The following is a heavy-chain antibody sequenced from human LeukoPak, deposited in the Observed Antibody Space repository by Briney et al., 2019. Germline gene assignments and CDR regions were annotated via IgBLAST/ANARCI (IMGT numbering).Heavy chain of an antibody. V-gene: IGHV4-61*02. D-gene: IGHD1-26*01. Sequence: NPSETLSLTCTVPGVSISSGSYYWSWIRQPAGKGREWIGRIYTSGSTNYNPSLKSRVTISVDTSKNQFSLKLSSVTAADTAVYYCARGSGSPADFDYWGQGTLVTVSS. CDR2: IYTSGST. J-gene: IGHJ4*02. CDR1: GVSISSGSYY. CDR3: ARGSGSPADFDY.